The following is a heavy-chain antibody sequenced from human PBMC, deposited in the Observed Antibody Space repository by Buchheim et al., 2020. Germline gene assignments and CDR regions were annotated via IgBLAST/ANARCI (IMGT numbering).Heavy chain of an antibody. D-gene: IGHD3-22*01. CDR3: ATSIGYISH. CDR2: ITSTSTTI. J-gene: IGHJ4*02. Sequence: EVQLVESGGGLGQPGGSLRLSCAASGFTFSIYSMNWVRQAPGKGLEWVSYITSTSTTIYYADSVKGRFTISRDNAKNSLFLQMNSLRAEDTAVYYCATSIGYISHRGQGTL. V-gene: IGHV3-48*01. CDR1: GFTFSIYS.